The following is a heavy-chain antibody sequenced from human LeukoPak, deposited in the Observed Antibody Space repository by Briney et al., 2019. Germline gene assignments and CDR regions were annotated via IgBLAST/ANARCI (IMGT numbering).Heavy chain of an antibody. D-gene: IGHD6-19*01. V-gene: IGHV3-23*01. J-gene: IGHJ4*02. CDR1: GIPFSSYA. Sequence: GSLRLPCVASGIPFSSYAMSWVRQAPGKGLGWVSGISGSGGGTFYADSVKGRFTISRDNSKNTLYLQMNSLRAADTAMYYCAKEMRFIAVPVFDYWGQGALVTVSS. CDR2: ISGSGGGT. CDR3: AKEMRFIAVPVFDY.